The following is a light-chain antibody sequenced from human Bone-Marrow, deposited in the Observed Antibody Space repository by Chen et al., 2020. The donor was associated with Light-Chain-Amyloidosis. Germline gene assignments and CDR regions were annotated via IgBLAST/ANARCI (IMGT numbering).Light chain of an antibody. Sequence: QSALTQPASVSGSPGQPNTIPCTGTSSDVGGDNHVSWYQQHPDKAPKLMIYEVTNRPSWVPDRFSGSKSDNTASLTISGLQTEDEADYFCSSYTITNTLVFGSGTRVTVL. CDR3: SSYTITNTLV. CDR1: SSDVGGDNH. V-gene: IGLV2-14*01. CDR2: EVT. J-gene: IGLJ1*01.